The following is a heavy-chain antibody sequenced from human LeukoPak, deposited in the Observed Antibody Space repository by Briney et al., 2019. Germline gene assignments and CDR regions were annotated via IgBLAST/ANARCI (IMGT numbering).Heavy chain of an antibody. CDR1: GFTFSSYA. Sequence: TGGSLRLSCAASGFTFSSYAMNWVRKAPGEGLEWVSRISGTGGTTFYADSVKGRFTISRDNSKNTLYLQMNSLRAEDTAVYYCAKRLAMTGTYHFDYWGQGTLVTVSS. CDR2: ISGTGGTT. J-gene: IGHJ4*02. D-gene: IGHD6-19*01. V-gene: IGHV3-23*01. CDR3: AKRLAMTGTYHFDY.